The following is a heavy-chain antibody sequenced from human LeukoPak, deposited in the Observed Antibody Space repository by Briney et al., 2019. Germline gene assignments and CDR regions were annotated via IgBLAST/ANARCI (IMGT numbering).Heavy chain of an antibody. D-gene: IGHD1-26*01. CDR3: ARDLGGVTDY. J-gene: IGHJ4*02. Sequence: SETLSLTCTVSGGSISSYYWSWIRQPPGKGLEWIGYIYYSGSTNYNPSLKSRATISVDTSKNQFSLKLSFVTAADTAVYYCARDLGGVTDYWGQGTLVTVSS. CDR1: GGSISSYY. V-gene: IGHV4-59*01. CDR2: IYYSGST.